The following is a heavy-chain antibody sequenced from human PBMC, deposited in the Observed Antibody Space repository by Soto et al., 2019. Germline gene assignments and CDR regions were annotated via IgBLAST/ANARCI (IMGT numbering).Heavy chain of an antibody. CDR3: ARQIYDSDTGPNFQYYFDS. J-gene: IGHJ4*02. CDR2: IDPSDSQA. V-gene: IGHV5-10-1*01. Sequence: PGESLKISCNGSGCSSAVDWITLVRQKPGKGLEWMGRIDPSDSQAYYSPSFRGHVTISVTKSITTVFLQWSSLRASDTAMYYCARQIYDSDTGPNFQYYFDSWGQGTPVTVSS. CDR1: GCSSAVDW. D-gene: IGHD3-22*01.